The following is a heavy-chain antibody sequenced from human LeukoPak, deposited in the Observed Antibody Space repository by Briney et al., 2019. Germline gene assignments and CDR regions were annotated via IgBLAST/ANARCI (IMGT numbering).Heavy chain of an antibody. V-gene: IGHV1-8*01. CDR3: ARNHVPTGLRDV. CDR2: MNPNSGNT. Sequence: ASVKVSCKASVYTFTSFDINWLRQATGQGPKWMGWMNPNSGNTGYAQKFQGRVTMTRDTSIKTAYMELSSLGSEDTAVYYCARNHVPTGLRDVWGTGTPVIVSS. J-gene: IGHJ6*04. CDR1: VYTFTSFD. D-gene: IGHD5-12*01.